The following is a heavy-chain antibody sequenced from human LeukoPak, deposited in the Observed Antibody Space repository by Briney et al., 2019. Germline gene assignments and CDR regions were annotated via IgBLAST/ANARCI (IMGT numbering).Heavy chain of an antibody. CDR1: GGSISSGSYY. V-gene: IGHV4-61*02. CDR2: IYTSGST. D-gene: IGHD1-26*01. CDR3: ARVSGIVGAPFDY. Sequence: TSETLSLTCTVSGGSISSGSYYWSWIRQPAGKGLGWIGRIYTSGSTNYNPSLKSRVTISVDTSKNQFSLKLSSVTAADTAVYYCARVSGIVGAPFDYWGQGTLVTVPS. J-gene: IGHJ4*02.